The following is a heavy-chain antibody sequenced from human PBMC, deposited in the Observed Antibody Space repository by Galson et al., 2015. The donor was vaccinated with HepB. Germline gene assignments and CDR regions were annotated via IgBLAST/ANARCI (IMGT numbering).Heavy chain of an antibody. Sequence: SLRLSCAASGFTFSSYSMNWVRQAPGKGLEWVSSISSSSSYIYYADSVKGRFTISRDNAKNSLYLQMNSLRAEDTAVYYCARALEIVVVPAAETKNYYYYGMDVWGQGTTVTVSS. D-gene: IGHD2-2*01. V-gene: IGHV3-21*01. CDR3: ARALEIVVVPAAETKNYYYYGMDV. J-gene: IGHJ6*02. CDR1: GFTFSSYS. CDR2: ISSSSSYI.